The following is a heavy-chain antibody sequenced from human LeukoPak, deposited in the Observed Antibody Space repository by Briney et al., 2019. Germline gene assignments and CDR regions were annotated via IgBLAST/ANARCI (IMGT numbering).Heavy chain of an antibody. CDR1: GGSINSHY. CDR2: ISYSGNT. J-gene: IGHJ4*02. CDR3: ARAGYSGYDYLY. Sequence: PSETLSLTCTVSGGSINSHYWSWVRQPPGKGLVWIGYISYSGNTNYNPSLKSRVTISVDTSKNQFSLKLSSVTAADTAVYYCARAGYSGYDYLYWGQGTLVTVSS. D-gene: IGHD5-12*01. V-gene: IGHV4-59*11.